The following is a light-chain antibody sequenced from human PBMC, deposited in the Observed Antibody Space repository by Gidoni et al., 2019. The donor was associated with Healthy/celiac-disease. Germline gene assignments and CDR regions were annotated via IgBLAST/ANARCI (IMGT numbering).Light chain of an antibody. J-gene: IGLJ2*01. V-gene: IGLV3-1*01. Sequence: SYELTQPPSVYVSPGQTASITCSGDKLGDKYACWYQQKPGQSPVLVIYQDSQRPSGIPERFSGSNSGNTATLTISGTQAMDEADYYCQAWDSSRVVFGGGTKLTVL. CDR3: QAWDSSRVV. CDR1: KLGDKY. CDR2: QDS.